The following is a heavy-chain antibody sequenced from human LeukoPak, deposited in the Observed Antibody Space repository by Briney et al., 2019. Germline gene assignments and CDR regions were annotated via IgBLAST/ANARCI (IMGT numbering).Heavy chain of an antibody. V-gene: IGHV1-18*01. Sequence: SPVKVSCKASGHTFTSYVISWVRQATGQGLEWMGWISAYNGNTNYAQKLQGRVTMTTDTSTSRAYRELRRLRCDDTAVYYCARVVVTLVGGVIIIQGLFDYWGQGTLVTVS. CDR2: ISAYNGNT. D-gene: IGHD3-10*01. J-gene: IGHJ4*02. CDR1: GHTFTSYV. CDR3: ARVVVTLVGGVIIIQGLFDY.